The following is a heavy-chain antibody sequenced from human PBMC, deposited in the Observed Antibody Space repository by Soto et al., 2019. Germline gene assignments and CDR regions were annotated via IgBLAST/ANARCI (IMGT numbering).Heavy chain of an antibody. Sequence: QVQLQQWGAGLLKPSETLSLTCTVYGGSFSGNYWSWSRQPPGMGLGWIGEISHSGTTNDNPSLISPVTISVDTSKNQFSLKLSSVTAADTAIYYCARGHLPGGNTFYYDYWGQGTLVTVSS. CDR1: GGSFSGNY. CDR2: ISHSGTT. V-gene: IGHV4-34*01. J-gene: IGHJ4*02. CDR3: ARGHLPGGNTFYYDY. D-gene: IGHD2-15*01.